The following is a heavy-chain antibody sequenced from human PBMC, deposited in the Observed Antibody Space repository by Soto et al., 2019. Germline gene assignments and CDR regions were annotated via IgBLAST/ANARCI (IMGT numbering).Heavy chain of an antibody. CDR1: GGSISGHY. CDR2: MYYSGST. CDR3: ARGPYYDLIWNYYYMDV. J-gene: IGHJ6*03. D-gene: IGHD3-16*01. V-gene: IGHV4-59*08. Sequence: QVQLQESGPGLVKPSETLSLSCSVSGGSISGHYWSWVRQTPGKGLEWFGYMYYSGSTNYNPSLTSRFPISRETSNNHCSLRLPSVTAVSTAVYYCARGPYYDLIWNYYYMDVWGKGTTVTVSS.